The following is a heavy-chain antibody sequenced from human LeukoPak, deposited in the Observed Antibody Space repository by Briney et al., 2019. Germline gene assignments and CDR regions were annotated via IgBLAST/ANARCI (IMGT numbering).Heavy chain of an antibody. CDR1: GFTFGTYT. J-gene: IGHJ4*02. Sequence: GGSLRLSCAASGFTFGTYTMYWVRHPPGKRLEWVSIIGSSGGGIHYADSVKGRFTISRDNSKNALYLQMNSLRVEDTAVYYCAIDPNWGTHSWGQGVLVSVSS. V-gene: IGHV3-23*01. D-gene: IGHD7-27*01. CDR3: AIDPNWGTHS. CDR2: IGSSGGGI.